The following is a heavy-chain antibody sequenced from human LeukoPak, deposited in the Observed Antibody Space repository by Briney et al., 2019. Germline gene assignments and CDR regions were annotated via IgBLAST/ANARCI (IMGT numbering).Heavy chain of an antibody. Sequence: PSKTLSLTCTVSGGSISSYYWSWIRQPPGKGLEWIGYIYYSGSTNYNPSLKSRVTISVDTSKNQLSLKLSSVTAADTAVYYCARIYYYDSSGYSTIYWYFDLWGRGTLVTVSS. CDR3: ARIYYYDSSGYSTIYWYFDL. J-gene: IGHJ2*01. CDR1: GGSISSYY. D-gene: IGHD3-22*01. V-gene: IGHV4-59*08. CDR2: IYYSGST.